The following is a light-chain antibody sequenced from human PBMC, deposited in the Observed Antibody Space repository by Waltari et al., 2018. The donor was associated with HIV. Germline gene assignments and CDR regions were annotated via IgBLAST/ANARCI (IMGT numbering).Light chain of an antibody. CDR1: QSISTY. CDR3: QQTFRIPLT. V-gene: IGKV1-39*01. Sequence: DIQMTQSPSSLSASVGDRVTITCRASQSISTYLNWYQQRPGKAPKLLIYGAFALQSGVPSGFSGSGSGTEFTLTITSLQPEDFATYYCQQTFRIPLTFGGGTKV. CDR2: GAF. J-gene: IGKJ4*01.